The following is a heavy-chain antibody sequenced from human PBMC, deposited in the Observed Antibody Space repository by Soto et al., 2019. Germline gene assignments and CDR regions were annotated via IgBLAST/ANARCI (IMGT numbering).Heavy chain of an antibody. D-gene: IGHD3-3*02. Sequence: KTSETLSLTCTVPGSSINSSGYYWGWIRQPPGKGLEWIGSMFYGVSTYYNPSLKSRVTVSVDTSKNQFSLNLRSVTAADTAVYYCARLPSRHLVDYWGQGTLVTVSS. CDR3: ARLPSRHLVDY. J-gene: IGHJ4*02. V-gene: IGHV4-39*01. CDR1: GSSINSSGYY. CDR2: MFYGVST.